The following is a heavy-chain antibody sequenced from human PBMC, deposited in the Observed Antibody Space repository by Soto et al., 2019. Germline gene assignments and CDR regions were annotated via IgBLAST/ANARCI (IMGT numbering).Heavy chain of an antibody. CDR3: ARQRTGTTSMDV. D-gene: IGHD1-1*01. V-gene: IGHV1-8*01. Sequence: QVQLVQSGAEVKQPGASVKVSCKASGYTFTGYDINWVRQATGQGLEWMGWRNPNSGNTGYAQNFRGRVTMTRNTSISTAYMELSSLRSEDTAVYYCARQRTGTTSMDVWGQGTTVTVSS. CDR2: RNPNSGNT. CDR1: GYTFTGYD. J-gene: IGHJ6*02.